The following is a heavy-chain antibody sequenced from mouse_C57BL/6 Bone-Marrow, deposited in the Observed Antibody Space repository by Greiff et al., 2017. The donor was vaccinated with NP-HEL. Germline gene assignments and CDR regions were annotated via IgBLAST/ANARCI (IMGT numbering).Heavy chain of an antibody. CDR2: INPNNGGT. J-gene: IGHJ1*03. CDR3: ARGGDGYFFYWYFDV. CDR1: GYTFTDYN. V-gene: IGHV1-18*01. D-gene: IGHD2-3*01. Sequence: EVQLQQSGPELVKPGASVKIPCKASGYTFTDYNMDWVKQSHGKSLEWIGDINPNNGGTIYNQKFKGKATLTVDKSSSTAYMELRSLTSEDTAVYYCARGGDGYFFYWYFDVWGTGTTVTVSS.